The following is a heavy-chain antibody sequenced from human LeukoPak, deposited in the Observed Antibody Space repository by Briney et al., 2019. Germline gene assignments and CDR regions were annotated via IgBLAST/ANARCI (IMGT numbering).Heavy chain of an antibody. J-gene: IGHJ6*04. CDR3: AKGVGSSWLSTLSQVAMDV. D-gene: IGHD3-9*01. CDR1: GFTFNNYA. V-gene: IGHV3-23*01. Sequence: GGSLRLSCAASGFTFNNYAMNWVRQAPGKGLEWVSSISGSGGNTYYADSVKGRFTISRDNSKNTLYLQMNSLRTEGTAVYYCAKGVGSSWLSTLSQVAMDVWDKGTTVTVSS. CDR2: ISGSGGNT.